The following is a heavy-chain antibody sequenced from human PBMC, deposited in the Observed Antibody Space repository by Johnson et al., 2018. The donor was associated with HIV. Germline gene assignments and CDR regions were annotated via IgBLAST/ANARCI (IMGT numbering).Heavy chain of an antibody. CDR3: ARRAFEWELPVGAFDI. V-gene: IGHV3-33*08. D-gene: IGHD1-26*01. Sequence: QVQLVESGGGVVRPGGSLRLSCAASGFTFSSYGMHWVRQAPGKGLEWVAFIRYDGSNKYYADSVKGRFTISRDNAKNSLYLQMNSLRAEDTALYYCARRAFEWELPVGAFDIWGQGTMVTVSS. CDR2: IRYDGSNK. CDR1: GFTFSSYG. J-gene: IGHJ3*02.